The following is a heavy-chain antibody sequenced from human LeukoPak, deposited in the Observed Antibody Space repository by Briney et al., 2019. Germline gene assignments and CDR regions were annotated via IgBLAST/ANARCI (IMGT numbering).Heavy chain of an antibody. J-gene: IGHJ4*02. CDR3: AKDKMTTVTYFEDY. V-gene: IGHV3-30*02. Sequence: GGSLRLSCAASGFTFSSYGMHWVRQAPGKGLEWVAFIRYDGSNKYYADSVKGRFTISRDNSKNTLYLQMNSLRAEDTAVYYCAKDKMTTVTYFEDYWGQGTLVTVSS. CDR1: GFTFSSYG. D-gene: IGHD4-17*01. CDR2: IRYDGSNK.